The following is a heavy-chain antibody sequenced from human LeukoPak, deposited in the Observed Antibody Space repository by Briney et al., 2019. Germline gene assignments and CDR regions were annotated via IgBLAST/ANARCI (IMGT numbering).Heavy chain of an antibody. CDR1: GFTFSNAW. CDR3: TEERYYDSSGYRHQYYYYMDV. V-gene: IGHV3-15*01. J-gene: IGHJ6*03. D-gene: IGHD3-22*01. Sequence: GGSLRLSCAASGFTFSNAWMSWVRQAPGKGLEWVGRIKSKTDGGTTDYAAPVNGRFTISRDDSKNTLYLQMNSLKTEGTAVYYCTEERYYDSSGYRHQYYYYMDVWGKGTTVTVSS. CDR2: IKSKTDGGTT.